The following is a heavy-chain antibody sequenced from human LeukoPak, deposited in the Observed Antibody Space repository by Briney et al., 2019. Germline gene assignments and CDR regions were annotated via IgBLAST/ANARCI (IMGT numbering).Heavy chain of an antibody. CDR3: ARSSGYYSSLFYMHV. V-gene: IGHV1-69*13. Sequence: ASVKVSCKASGGTFSSYAISWVRQAPGQGLEWRGGIIPIFGTANYAQKFQGRVTITADESTSTAYMELSSLRSEDTAVYYCARSSGYYSSLFYMHVWGKGTTVTVSS. CDR2: IIPIFGTA. D-gene: IGHD3-22*01. CDR1: GGTFSSYA. J-gene: IGHJ6*03.